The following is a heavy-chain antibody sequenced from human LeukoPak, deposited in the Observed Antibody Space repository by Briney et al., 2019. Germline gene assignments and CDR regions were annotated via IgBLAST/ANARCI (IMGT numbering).Heavy chain of an antibody. V-gene: IGHV6-1*01. D-gene: IGHD6-13*01. CDR1: GDSVSSNSVG. Sequence: SQTLSLTCAISGDSVSSNSVGWNWIRQSPSRGLEWLGRTYYGSKWYTDYAVSVISRITINVDTSKNQFSLQLNSVTPEDTAAYYCARGGLRRSLGWFDPWGQGTLVTVSS. CDR2: TYYGSKWYT. CDR3: ARGGLRRSLGWFDP. J-gene: IGHJ5*02.